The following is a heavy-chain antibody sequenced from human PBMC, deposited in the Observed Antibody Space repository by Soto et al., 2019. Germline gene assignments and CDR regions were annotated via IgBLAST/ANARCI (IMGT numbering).Heavy chain of an antibody. CDR3: ARRRAAAGTLTFDY. J-gene: IGHJ4*02. D-gene: IGHD6-13*01. CDR1: GFIFSGYN. Sequence: LRLSCAASGFIFSGYNMNWVRQAPGKGLEWVSSISSGSSYIYYADSVKGRFTISKDNAKNSLYLQMNTLRAEDTALYYCARRRAAAGTLTFDYWGQGTRVTVSS. CDR2: ISSGSSYI. V-gene: IGHV3-21*01.